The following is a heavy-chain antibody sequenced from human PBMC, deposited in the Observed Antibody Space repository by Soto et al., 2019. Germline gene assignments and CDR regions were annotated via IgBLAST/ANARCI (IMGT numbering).Heavy chain of an antibody. CDR3: ACIRGTFGY. Sequence: GGSLRLSCAASGFSFSDPVMAGGRQAARKGLHVGGRLQTERQTYLTEYAASLEGRFSISRDDSKNSLYLQVNRLKTEDTAVYFCACIRGTFGYWGPGTLVTVSS. V-gene: IGHV3-72*01. D-gene: IGHD2-8*01. CDR2: LQTERQTYLT. J-gene: IGHJ4*02. CDR1: GFSFSDPV.